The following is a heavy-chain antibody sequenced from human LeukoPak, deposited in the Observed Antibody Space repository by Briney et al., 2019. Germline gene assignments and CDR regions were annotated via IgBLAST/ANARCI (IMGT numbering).Heavy chain of an antibody. D-gene: IGHD5-12*01. CDR2: IYDSGST. CDR3: ARGIVATPGGY. CDR1: GGSISSYY. J-gene: IGHJ4*02. Sequence: SETLSLTCTVSGGSISSYYWNWIRQPPGKGLEWIGYIYDSGSTNYNPSLKSRVTISVDTSKNQFSLRLSSVTAADTAVYYCARGIVATPGGYWGQGTLVTVSS. V-gene: IGHV4-59*01.